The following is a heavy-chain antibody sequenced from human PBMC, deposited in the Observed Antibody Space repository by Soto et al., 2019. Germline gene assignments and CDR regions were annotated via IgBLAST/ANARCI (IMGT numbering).Heavy chain of an antibody. CDR3: ARCSGGSCRKGSFDY. J-gene: IGHJ4*02. CDR2: IIPILGIA. CDR1: GGTFSSYT. Sequence: SVKVSCKASGGTFSSYTISWVRQAPGQGLEWMGRIIPILGIANYAQKFQGRVTITADKSTSTAYMELSSLRSEDTAVYYCARCSGGSCRKGSFDYWGQGTLVTVSS. D-gene: IGHD2-15*01. V-gene: IGHV1-69*02.